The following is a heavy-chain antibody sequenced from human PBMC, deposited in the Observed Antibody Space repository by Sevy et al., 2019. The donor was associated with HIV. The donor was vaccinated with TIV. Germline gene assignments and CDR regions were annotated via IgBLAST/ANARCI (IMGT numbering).Heavy chain of an antibody. CDR2: ISGSGVST. D-gene: IGHD3-10*01. Sequence: GGSLRLSCAASGFTFNNYAMSWVRQAPGKGLEWDSAISGSGVSTYYADSVKGRFTISRDNSKNTLFLQMTSLRAEDTAVYFCAKLVQGVIIRGVGGFDPWGQGTLVTVSS. CDR1: GFTFNNYA. J-gene: IGHJ5*02. V-gene: IGHV3-23*01. CDR3: AKLVQGVIIRGVGGFDP.